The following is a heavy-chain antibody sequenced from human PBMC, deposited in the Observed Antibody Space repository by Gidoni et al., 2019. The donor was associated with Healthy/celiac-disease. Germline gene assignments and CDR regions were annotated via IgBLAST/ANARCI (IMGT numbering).Heavy chain of an antibody. CDR2: ISYDGSNK. Sequence: QVQLVESGGGVVQPGKSLRLSCAASGFTFSSYGMHWVRQAPGKGREWVAVISYDGSNKYYADSVNGRFTISRDNSKNTLYLQMNSLRAEDTAVYYCAKPLIDDDYGDPWEFDYWGQGTLVTVSS. V-gene: IGHV3-30*18. D-gene: IGHD4-17*01. CDR3: AKPLIDDDYGDPWEFDY. CDR1: GFTFSSYG. J-gene: IGHJ4*02.